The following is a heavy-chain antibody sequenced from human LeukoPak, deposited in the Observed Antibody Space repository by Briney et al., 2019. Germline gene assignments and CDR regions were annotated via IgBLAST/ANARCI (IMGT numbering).Heavy chain of an antibody. D-gene: IGHD4-11*01. J-gene: IGHJ6*03. CDR2: IIPIFGTA. V-gene: IGHV1-69*13. CDR1: GYTFTGYY. Sequence: ASVKVSCKASGYTFTGYYMHWVRQAPGQGLEWMGGIIPIFGTANYAQKFQGRVTITADESTSTAYMELSSLRSEDTAVYYCASQVTTVGYYYYYMDVWGKGTTVTVSS. CDR3: ASQVTTVGYYYYYMDV.